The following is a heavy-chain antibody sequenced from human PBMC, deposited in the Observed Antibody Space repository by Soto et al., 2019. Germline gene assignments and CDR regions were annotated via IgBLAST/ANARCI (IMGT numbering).Heavy chain of an antibody. CDR2: INPNSGGT. D-gene: IGHD5-18*01. J-gene: IGHJ4*02. CDR3: ARRGAWPRKAYSYGSLGY. CDR1: GYTFTGYH. V-gene: IGHV1-2*02. Sequence: ASVKVSCKASGYTFTGYHMHWVRQAPGQGLEWMGWINPNSGGTNYAQKFQGRVTMTRDTSISTAYMELSRLRSDDTAVYYCARRGAWPRKAYSYGSLGYWGQGTLVTVSS.